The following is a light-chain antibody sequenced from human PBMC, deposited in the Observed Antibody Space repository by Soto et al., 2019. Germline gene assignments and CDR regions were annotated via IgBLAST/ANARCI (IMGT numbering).Light chain of an antibody. Sequence: EIVMTQSPAPLSVSPGERATLSCRASQTISVNLAWYQQKPGQTPRLLIYGASARATGIPARFSGSGSGTEFTLTISSLQSEDFAVYYCQQYNNWPWTFGQGTKVDIK. V-gene: IGKV3-15*01. J-gene: IGKJ1*01. CDR3: QQYNNWPWT. CDR1: QTISVN. CDR2: GAS.